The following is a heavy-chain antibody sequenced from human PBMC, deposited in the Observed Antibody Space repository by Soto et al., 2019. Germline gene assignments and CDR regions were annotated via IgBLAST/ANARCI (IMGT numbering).Heavy chain of an antibody. CDR1: GFSFRSYA. V-gene: IGHV3-30-3*01. CDR2: MSYDGSDK. D-gene: IGHD2-2*01. Sequence: QVQLVESGGGVVQPGRSLRLSCAASGFSFRSYAMHWVRQAPGKGLEWVAVMSYDGSDKDYADSVKGRFTISGDNSKNALYLQMSSLRAEGTAVYYCARARLDTPALEYWGQGTLVTVSS. J-gene: IGHJ4*02. CDR3: ARARLDTPALEY.